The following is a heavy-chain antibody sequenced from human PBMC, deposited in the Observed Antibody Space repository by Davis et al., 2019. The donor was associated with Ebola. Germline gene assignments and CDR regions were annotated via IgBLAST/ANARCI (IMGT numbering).Heavy chain of an antibody. CDR2: INSDGSST. CDR3: ARALGYCSGGSCGGY. D-gene: IGHD2-15*01. CDR1: GFTFSSYW. V-gene: IGHV3-74*01. J-gene: IGHJ4*02. Sequence: HTGGSLRLSCAASGFTFSSYWMHWVRQAPGKGLVWVSRINSDGSSTSYADSVKGRFTISRDNAKNTLYLQMNSLRAEDTAVYYCARALGYCSGGSCGGYWGQGTLVTVSS.